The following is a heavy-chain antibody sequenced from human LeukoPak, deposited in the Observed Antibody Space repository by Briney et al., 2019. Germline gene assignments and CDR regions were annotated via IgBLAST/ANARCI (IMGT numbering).Heavy chain of an antibody. D-gene: IGHD3-3*01. CDR3: AKDQLLYRDFGSSPFDY. J-gene: IGHJ4*02. V-gene: IGHV3-30*18. CDR2: ISYDGSNK. Sequence: PGRSLRLSCAASGFTFSSYGMHWVRQAPGKGLEWVAVISYDGSNKYYADSVKGRFTISRDNSKNTLYLQMNSLRAEDTAVYYCAKDQLLYRDFGSSPFDYWGQGTLVTVSS. CDR1: GFTFSSYG.